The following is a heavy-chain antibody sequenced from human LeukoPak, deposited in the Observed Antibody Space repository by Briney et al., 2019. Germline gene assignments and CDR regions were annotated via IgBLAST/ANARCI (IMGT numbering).Heavy chain of an antibody. CDR1: GGSFSGYY. Sequence: LETPSLTCAVYGGSFSGYYWSWIRQPPGKGREWIGEINHSGSTNYNPSLKSRVTISVDTSKNQFSLKLSSVTAADTAVYYCARYSSGWFYYYYMDVWGKGTTVTVSS. V-gene: IGHV4-34*01. J-gene: IGHJ6*03. CDR3: ARYSSGWFYYYYMDV. D-gene: IGHD6-19*01. CDR2: INHSGST.